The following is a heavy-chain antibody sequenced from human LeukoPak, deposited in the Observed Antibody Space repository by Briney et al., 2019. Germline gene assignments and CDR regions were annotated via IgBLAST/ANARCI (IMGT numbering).Heavy chain of an antibody. CDR1: GDSISSGGYY. Sequence: KPSQTLSLTCTVSGDSISSGGYYWSWIRQHPGKGLEWIGYIYYSGSTYYNPSLKSRVTISVDTSKNQFSLNLSSVTAADTAVYYCATTTEIAAAGFGTFDYWGQGTLVTVSS. V-gene: IGHV4-31*03. CDR3: ATTTEIAAAGFGTFDY. J-gene: IGHJ4*02. D-gene: IGHD6-13*01. CDR2: IYYSGST.